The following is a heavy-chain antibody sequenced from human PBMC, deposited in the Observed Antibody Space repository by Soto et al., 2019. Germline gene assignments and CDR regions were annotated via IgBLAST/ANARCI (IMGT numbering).Heavy chain of an antibody. V-gene: IGHV3-74*01. D-gene: IGHD3-16*02. CDR2: INSDGSST. J-gene: IGHJ3*02. Sequence: GGSLRLSCAASGFTFSSYWMHWVRQAPGKGLVWVSRINSDGSSTSYADSVKGRFTISRDNAKNTLYLQMNSLRAEDTAVYYCARAPSMITFGGVIVTTTMGAFDIWGQGTMVTVSS. CDR3: ARAPSMITFGGVIVTTTMGAFDI. CDR1: GFTFSSYW.